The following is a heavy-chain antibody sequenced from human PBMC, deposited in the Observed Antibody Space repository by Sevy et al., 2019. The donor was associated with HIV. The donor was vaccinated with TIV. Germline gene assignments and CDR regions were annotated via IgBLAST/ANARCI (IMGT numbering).Heavy chain of an antibody. J-gene: IGHJ4*02. CDR3: AKGRGTTSFFDY. Sequence: GGSLRLSCAASGFTVSSNYMSWVRQAAGKGLEWVSTIYSGGTTYYADSVKGRFTISRDSSKNTLYLQMNSLRAEDTAVYYCAKGRGTTSFFDYWVQGTLVTVSS. CDR1: GFTVSSNY. CDR2: IYSGGTT. V-gene: IGHV3-53*01. D-gene: IGHD1-1*01.